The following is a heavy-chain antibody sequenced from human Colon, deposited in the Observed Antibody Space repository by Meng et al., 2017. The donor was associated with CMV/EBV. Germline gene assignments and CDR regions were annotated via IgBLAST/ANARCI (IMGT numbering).Heavy chain of an antibody. D-gene: IGHD6-19*01. CDR3: AKGGSSRFES. CDR2: MKEDGSEI. Sequence: GESLKISCAASGFIFSAYTMSWVRQAPGKGLEWVARMKEDGSEIYYVDSMKGRFTISRDNAKKSLYLQMNSLRAEDTAVYYCAKGGSSRFESWGQGTLVTVSS. CDR1: GFIFSAYT. J-gene: IGHJ4*02. V-gene: IGHV3-7*01.